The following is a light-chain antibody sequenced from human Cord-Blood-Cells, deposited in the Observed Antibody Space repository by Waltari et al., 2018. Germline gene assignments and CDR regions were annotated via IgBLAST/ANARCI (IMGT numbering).Light chain of an antibody. CDR1: QSVSSN. Sequence: IVMTHSPATLSVSPGERATLSCRASQSVSSNLAWYQQKPGQAPRLLIYGASTRATGIPARFSGSGSGTEFNLTISSLQSEDFAVYYCQQYNNWPPYTFGQGTKLEIK. J-gene: IGKJ2*01. V-gene: IGKV3-15*01. CDR3: QQYNNWPPYT. CDR2: GAS.